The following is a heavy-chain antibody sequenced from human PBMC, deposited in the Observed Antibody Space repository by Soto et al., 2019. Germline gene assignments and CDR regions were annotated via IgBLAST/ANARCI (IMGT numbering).Heavy chain of an antibody. V-gene: IGHV1-8*01. CDR3: ARGPRNWGVDY. CDR2: MNPNNGNT. D-gene: IGHD7-27*01. Sequence: QVQLVQSGAEVKKPGASVKVSCKAAAYTFTSSDINWVRQATGQDFEWMGWMNPNNGNTAYAQKFQGRVTMTRDTSKSTAFRELSSLTSEDTAVYYGARGPRNWGVDYWGQGTLVTVSS. CDR1: AYTFTSSD. J-gene: IGHJ4*02.